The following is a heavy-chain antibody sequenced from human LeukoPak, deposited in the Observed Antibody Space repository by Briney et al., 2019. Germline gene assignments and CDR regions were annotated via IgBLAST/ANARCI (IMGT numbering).Heavy chain of an antibody. CDR3: ARAGQEWFGELGFDQ. J-gene: IGHJ4*02. Sequence: GGSLRLSCAASGFTFGPYTMNWVRQAPGKGLEWVANIKQDGSEKNYVESVKGRFTISRDNAKNSLYLQTNSLRAEDTAVYYCARAGQEWFGELGFDQWGQGTLVIVSS. CDR1: GFTFGPYT. CDR2: IKQDGSEK. V-gene: IGHV3-7*01. D-gene: IGHD3-10*01.